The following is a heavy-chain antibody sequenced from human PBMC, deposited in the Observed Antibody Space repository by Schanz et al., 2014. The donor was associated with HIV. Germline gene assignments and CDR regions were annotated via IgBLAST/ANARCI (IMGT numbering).Heavy chain of an antibody. CDR3: ARDPEGIAAAGSDY. CDR1: GYTFTSYG. J-gene: IGHJ4*02. V-gene: IGHV1-18*01. D-gene: IGHD6-13*01. Sequence: QVQLVQSGAEVRKPGSSVKVSCKASGYTFTSYGISWVRQAPGQGLEWMGWISAYNGNTNYAPQVQGRVTMTRDTSTTTVYMELRSLRSDDRAVYYCARDPEGIAAAGSDYWGQGTLVTVSS. CDR2: ISAYNGNT.